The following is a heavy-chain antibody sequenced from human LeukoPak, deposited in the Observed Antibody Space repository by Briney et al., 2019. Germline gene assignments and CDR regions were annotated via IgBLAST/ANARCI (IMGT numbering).Heavy chain of an antibody. V-gene: IGHV1-69*13. Sequence: ASVKVSCKASGYTFTGHYSHWVRQAPGQGLEWMGGIIPMFGTANYAQEFQGRVTITADESTSTAYMELSSLRSEDTAVYYCARDVSGAGTYLAPTYYFYYMDVWGKGTTVTVSS. D-gene: IGHD3-10*01. J-gene: IGHJ6*03. CDR3: ARDVSGAGTYLAPTYYFYYMDV. CDR2: IIPMFGTA. CDR1: GYTFTGHY.